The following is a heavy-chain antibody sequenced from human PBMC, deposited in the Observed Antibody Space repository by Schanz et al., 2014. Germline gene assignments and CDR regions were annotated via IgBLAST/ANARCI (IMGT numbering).Heavy chain of an antibody. J-gene: IGHJ5*02. CDR1: GDTLSSYG. CDR2: IIPNLGSA. V-gene: IGHV1-69*14. CDR3: ARGNTIFGVVILGWLDP. Sequence: QVQLVQSGAEVKKPGSSVTVSCKASGDTLSSYGISWVRQAPGQGLEWMGGIIPNLGSANYAQKFQGRVTITADKSTSTVYMELSSLRSEDTAIYYCARGNTIFGVVILGWLDPWGQGTLVTVSS. D-gene: IGHD3-3*01.